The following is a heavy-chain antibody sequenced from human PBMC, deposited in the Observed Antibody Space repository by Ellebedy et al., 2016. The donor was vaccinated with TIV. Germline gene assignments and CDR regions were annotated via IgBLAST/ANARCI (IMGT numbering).Heavy chain of an antibody. Sequence: SETLSLTXSVSGGSVSGIDFYWGWIRQPPGMGLEWIATIENSGTTYYNPSLKSRVTISGDTSKKQFSLKVTSVTAADTAMYYCARHEAVPVNKINNWFDSWGQGILVTVSS. CDR1: GGSVSGIDFY. V-gene: IGHV4-39*01. CDR3: ARHEAVPVNKINNWFDS. J-gene: IGHJ5*01. D-gene: IGHD2-2*01. CDR2: IENSGTT.